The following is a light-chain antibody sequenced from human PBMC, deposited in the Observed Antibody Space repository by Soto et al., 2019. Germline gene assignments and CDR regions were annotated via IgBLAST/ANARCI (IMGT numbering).Light chain of an antibody. Sequence: EIVMTQSPATLSVSPGERVTLSCRASQSVSSRLAWYQQKPGQAPRLLIYGASTRATGIPARFSGSGSGTEFTLTISSVQSEDFAVYYCQQYHNMWTFGQGTKVEIK. CDR3: QQYHNMWT. V-gene: IGKV3-15*01. J-gene: IGKJ1*01. CDR1: QSVSSR. CDR2: GAS.